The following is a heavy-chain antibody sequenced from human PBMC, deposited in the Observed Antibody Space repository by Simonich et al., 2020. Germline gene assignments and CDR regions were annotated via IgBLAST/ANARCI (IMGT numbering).Heavy chain of an antibody. V-gene: IGHV4-39*01. CDR3: ARQAGFALDI. J-gene: IGHJ3*02. CDR1: GGSISSSRYY. CDR2: IYYRGST. D-gene: IGHD6-19*01. Sequence: QLQLQESGPGLVKPSETLSLTCTVSGGSISSSRYYWGWIRQPPGKGLEWIGSIYYRGSTNYNPSLKSRVNISGDTSKNLFSLKLSSGTAAETAVYYCARQAGFALDIWGQGTMVTVSS.